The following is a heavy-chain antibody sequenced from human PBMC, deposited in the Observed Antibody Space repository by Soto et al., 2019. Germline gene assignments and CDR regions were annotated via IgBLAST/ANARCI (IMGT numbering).Heavy chain of an antibody. CDR2: IIPIFGSA. CDR1: GGNFNTYP. J-gene: IGHJ6*02. V-gene: IGHV1-69*06. Sequence: GASVKVSCKVSGGNFNTYPISWVRQAPGQGLDWMGGIIPIFGSANYAQKFQGHVTITVDKSTSTAYLQWNTLKASDTAMYYCARHISNFRYYYYAMDVWGQGTTVTVSS. CDR3: ARHISNFRYYYYAMDV. D-gene: IGHD4-4*01.